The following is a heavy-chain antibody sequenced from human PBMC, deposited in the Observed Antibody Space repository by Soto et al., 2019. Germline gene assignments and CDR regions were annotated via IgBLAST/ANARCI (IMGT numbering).Heavy chain of an antibody. D-gene: IGHD3-22*01. CDR3: ARGLEAGYYVAY. V-gene: IGHV3-23*01. Sequence: EVQLLESGGRLIQPGGSLRLSCAASGFNFSSYAMSWIRQAPGKGPEWVAGITTSGDRSGYADSVKGRFTVSRDNSQNTRYLQLNSLRGDDTAIYYCARGLEAGYYVAYWGQGTLVTVSS. J-gene: IGHJ4*02. CDR2: ITTSGDRS. CDR1: GFNFSSYA.